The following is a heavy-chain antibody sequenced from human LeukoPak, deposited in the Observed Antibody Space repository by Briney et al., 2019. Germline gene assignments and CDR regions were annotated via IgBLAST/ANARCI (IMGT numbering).Heavy chain of an antibody. CDR3: ARDSNSAGDY. CDR2: IWFDGTEK. Sequence: GGSLRLSCAASGFVFSGYAMHWVRQVPGKGLEWVALIWFDGTEKFYADSVKGRFTISRDNSWNTVDLQMNSLRAEDTAVYYCARDSNSAGDYWGQGTLVTVSS. CDR1: GFVFSGYA. V-gene: IGHV3-33*01. D-gene: IGHD3-10*01. J-gene: IGHJ4*02.